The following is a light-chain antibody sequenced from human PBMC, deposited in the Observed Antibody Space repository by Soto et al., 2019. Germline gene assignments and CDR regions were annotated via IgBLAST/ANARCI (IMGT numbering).Light chain of an antibody. CDR2: DAS. V-gene: IGKV3-11*01. CDR1: ETVSSY. J-gene: IGKJ5*01. Sequence: DIVLTQSPVTLSLSPGDRATLSCRASETVSSYLLWYQQKPGQDPRLLIYDASERATGIPARFSGSGSETDFTLTISSLEPEDFGVYYCLQRMHWPLTFGQGTRLEIK. CDR3: LQRMHWPLT.